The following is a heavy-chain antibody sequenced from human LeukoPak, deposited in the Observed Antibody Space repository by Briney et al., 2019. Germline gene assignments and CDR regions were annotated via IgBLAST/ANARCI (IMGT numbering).Heavy chain of an antibody. J-gene: IGHJ3*02. Sequence: GGSLRLSCAASGFTFSSYDMHWVRQATGKGLEWVSAIGTAGDTYYPGSVKGRFTISRENAKNSLYLQMNSLRAGDTAVYYCARTSRNYDILTGYYNVGAFDIWGQGTMVTVSS. D-gene: IGHD3-9*01. V-gene: IGHV3-13*01. CDR1: GFTFSSYD. CDR2: IGTAGDT. CDR3: ARTSRNYDILTGYYNVGAFDI.